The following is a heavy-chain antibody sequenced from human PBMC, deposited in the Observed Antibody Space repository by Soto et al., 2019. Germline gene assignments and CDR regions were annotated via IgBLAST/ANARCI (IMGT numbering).Heavy chain of an antibody. Sequence: QVQLQQWGAGLLKPSETLSLTCAVFGGSVNSGNYYWSWIRQPPGKGLEWIGERSHSGGTHFNPSLRRRVTISVDTAKNQFSLKMSSVTAADTALYYCARVERGTATTVVDAFEIWGPGTMVTVSS. J-gene: IGHJ3*02. D-gene: IGHD1-1*01. V-gene: IGHV4-34*01. CDR2: RSHSGGT. CDR1: GGSVNSGNYY. CDR3: ARVERGTATTVVDAFEI.